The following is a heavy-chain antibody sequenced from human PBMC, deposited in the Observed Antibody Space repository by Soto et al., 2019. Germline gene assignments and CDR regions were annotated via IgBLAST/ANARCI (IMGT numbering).Heavy chain of an antibody. J-gene: IGHJ5*02. Sequence: GGSLRLSCAASGFTXSSYSMNWVRQAPGKGLEWVSSISSSSSYIYYADSVKGRFTISRDNAKNSLYLQMNSLRAEDTAVYYCARDPFLSAAADNNWFDPWGQGTLVTVSS. CDR3: ARDPFLSAAADNNWFDP. CDR1: GFTXSSYS. CDR2: ISSSSSYI. D-gene: IGHD6-13*01. V-gene: IGHV3-21*01.